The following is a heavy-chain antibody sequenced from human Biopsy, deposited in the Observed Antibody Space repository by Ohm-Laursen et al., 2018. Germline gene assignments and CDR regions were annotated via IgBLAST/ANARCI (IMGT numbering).Heavy chain of an antibody. V-gene: IGHV3-21*01. CDR3: ASAFPPPGRRLVVVAGDFDC. D-gene: IGHD2-15*01. Sequence: SLRLSCSASGFDFSDYSMSSVRQASGNGLAWDSSVTTTSSYIYYADSEKGRFTISRDNAKNSLYLQMNSLRAEDTAVYYSASAFPPPGRRLVVVAGDFDCWGQGTRVTVSS. J-gene: IGHJ4*02. CDR2: VTTTSSYI. CDR1: GFDFSDYS.